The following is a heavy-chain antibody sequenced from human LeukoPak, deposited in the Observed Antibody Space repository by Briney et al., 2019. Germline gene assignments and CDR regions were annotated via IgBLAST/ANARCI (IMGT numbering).Heavy chain of an antibody. Sequence: SVKVSCKASGYTFTSYGISWVRQAPGQGLEWMGGIIPIFGTANYAQKFQGRVTITADESTSTAYMELSSLRSEDTAVYYCARGGNYYDSSGYPLAFDYWGQGTLVTVS. V-gene: IGHV1-69*13. CDR2: IIPIFGTA. CDR3: ARGGNYYDSSGYPLAFDY. J-gene: IGHJ4*02. D-gene: IGHD3-22*01. CDR1: GYTFTSYG.